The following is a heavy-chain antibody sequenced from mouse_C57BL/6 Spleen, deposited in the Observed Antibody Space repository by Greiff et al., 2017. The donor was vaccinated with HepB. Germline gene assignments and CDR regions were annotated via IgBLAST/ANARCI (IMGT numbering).Heavy chain of an antibody. CDR1: GYAFTNYL. CDR3: ARQDYGYWYFDV. J-gene: IGHJ1*03. Sequence: VKLQQSGAELVRPGTSVKVSCKASGYAFTNYLIEWVKQRPGQGLEWIGVINPGSGGTNYNEKFKGKATLTADKSSSTAYMQLSSLTSEDSAVYFCARQDYGYWYFDVWGTGTTVTVSS. V-gene: IGHV1-54*01. D-gene: IGHD1-1*01. CDR2: INPGSGGT.